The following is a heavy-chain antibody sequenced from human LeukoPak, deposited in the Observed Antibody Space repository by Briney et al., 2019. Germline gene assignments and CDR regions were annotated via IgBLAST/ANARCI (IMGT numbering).Heavy chain of an antibody. D-gene: IGHD3-9*01. J-gene: IGHJ4*02. CDR2: LSNDGNSY. CDR3: AKGYLRGPYDILTGYYFSP. Sequence: GMSLRLSCAASGFTFSENNVHWVRQAPGKGLEWVALLSNDGNSYAYADSVKGRFTLSGDKSKTTLYLQMNSLRAEDTAVYYCAKGYLRGPYDILTGYYFSPWGQGTLVTVSS. V-gene: IGHV3-30*18. CDR1: GFTFSENN.